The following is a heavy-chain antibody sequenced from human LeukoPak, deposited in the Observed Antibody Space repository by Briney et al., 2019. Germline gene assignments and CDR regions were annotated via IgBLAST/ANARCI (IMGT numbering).Heavy chain of an antibody. CDR2: ISAYNGNT. CDR3: ARDYSSSIY. D-gene: IGHD6-6*01. CDR1: GYTFTSYG. Sequence: ASVKVSCKASGYTFTSYGISWVRQAPGQGLEWMGWISAYNGNTNYAQKFQGRVTMTSDTSISTAYMELTRLRSDDTAMYYCARDYSSSIYWGQGTLVTVSS. V-gene: IGHV1-18*01. J-gene: IGHJ4*02.